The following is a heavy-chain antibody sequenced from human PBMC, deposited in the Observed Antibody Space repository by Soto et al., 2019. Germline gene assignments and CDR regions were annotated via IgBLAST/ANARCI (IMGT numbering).Heavy chain of an antibody. V-gene: IGHV1-18*01. J-gene: IGHJ6*02. CDR2: ISAYNGNT. CDR1: GYTFTSYG. Sequence: GASVKVSCKASGYTFTSYGISWVRQAPGQGLEWMGWISAYNGNTNYAQKLQGRVTMTTDTSTSTAYMELRSLRSDDTAVYYCARELYLLITWDIVVVPAANYGMDVWGQGTTVTAS. CDR3: ARELYLLITWDIVVVPAANYGMDV. D-gene: IGHD2-2*01.